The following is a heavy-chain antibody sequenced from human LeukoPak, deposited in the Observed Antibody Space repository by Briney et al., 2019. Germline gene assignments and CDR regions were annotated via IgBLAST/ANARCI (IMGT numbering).Heavy chain of an antibody. J-gene: IGHJ4*02. CDR1: GGSISSYY. CDR3: AREIRPYDYVWGGYNDY. D-gene: IGHD3-16*01. Sequence: SETLSLTCTVSGGSISSYYWSWIRQPPGKGLEWIGYIYYSGSTNYNPSLKSRVTISVDTSKNQFSLKLSSVTAADTAVYYCAREIRPYDYVWGGYNDYWGQGTLVTVSS. V-gene: IGHV4-59*08. CDR2: IYYSGST.